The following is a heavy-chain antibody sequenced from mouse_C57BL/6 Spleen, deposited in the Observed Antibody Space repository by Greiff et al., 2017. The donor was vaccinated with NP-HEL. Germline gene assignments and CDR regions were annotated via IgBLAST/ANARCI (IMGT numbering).Heavy chain of an antibody. D-gene: IGHD2-4*01. CDR2: IDPENGDT. CDR3: TTGYDYDGGPDY. V-gene: IGHV14-4*01. J-gene: IGHJ2*01. Sequence: VQLQQSGAELVRPGASVKLSCTASGFNIKDDYMHWVKQRPEQGLEWIGWIDPENGDTEYASKFQGKATITADTSSNTAYLQLSSLTSEDTAVYYCTTGYDYDGGPDYWGQGTTLTVSS. CDR1: GFNIKDDY.